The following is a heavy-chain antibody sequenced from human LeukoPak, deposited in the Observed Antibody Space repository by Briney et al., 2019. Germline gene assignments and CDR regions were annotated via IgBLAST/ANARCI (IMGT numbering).Heavy chain of an antibody. CDR2: ISGSGGST. V-gene: IGHV3-23*01. CDR1: GFTFSSYA. J-gene: IGHJ4*02. D-gene: IGHD6-13*01. CDR3: AKSHSSSWYSFTPYDY. Sequence: GGSLRLSCAASGFTFSSYAMSCVRQAPGKGLEWVSAISGSGGSTYYADSVKGRFTISRDNSKNTLYLQMNSLRAEDTAVYYCAKSHSSSWYSFTPYDYWGQGTLVTVSS.